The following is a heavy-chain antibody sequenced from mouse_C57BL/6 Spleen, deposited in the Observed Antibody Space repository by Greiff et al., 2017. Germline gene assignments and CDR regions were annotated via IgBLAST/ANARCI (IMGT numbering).Heavy chain of an antibody. D-gene: IGHD1-1*01. J-gene: IGHJ2*01. CDR2: IYPRSGNT. Sequence: VQLQQSGAELARPGASVKLSCKASGYTFTSYGISWVKQRTGQGLEWIGEIYPRSGNTYYNEKFKGKAKLTADKSSSTAYMELRSLTSEDSAVYFCARDTTVVAPFDYWGQGPTLTVSS. V-gene: IGHV1-81*01. CDR3: ARDTTVVAPFDY. CDR1: GYTFTSYG.